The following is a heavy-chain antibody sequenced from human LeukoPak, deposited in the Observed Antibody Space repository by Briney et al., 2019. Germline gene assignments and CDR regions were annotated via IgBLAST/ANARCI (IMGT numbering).Heavy chain of an antibody. J-gene: IGHJ4*02. Sequence: GGSLRLSCAASGFTFSSYSMNWVRQAPGKGLEWVSYISSSSSTIYYADSVKGRFTISRDNSKNTLYLQMNSLRAEDTAVYYCARRTSYSYGSWYFDYWGQGTLVTVSS. CDR3: ARRTSYSYGSWYFDY. CDR1: GFTFSSYS. D-gene: IGHD5-18*01. CDR2: ISSSSSTI. V-gene: IGHV3-48*01.